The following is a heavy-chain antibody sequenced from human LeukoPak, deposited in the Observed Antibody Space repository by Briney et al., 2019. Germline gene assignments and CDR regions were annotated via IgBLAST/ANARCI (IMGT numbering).Heavy chain of an antibody. CDR3: AKRFLEWLLSPDWFDP. Sequence: GGSLRLSCAASGFTFSSYGMNWVRQAPGKGLEWVSYISSSSSDTIYYADSVKGRFTISRDNAKNSLYLQMNSLRAEDTAVYYCAKRFLEWLLSPDWFDPWGQGTLVTVSS. D-gene: IGHD3-3*01. J-gene: IGHJ5*02. V-gene: IGHV3-48*01. CDR2: ISSSSSDTI. CDR1: GFTFSSYG.